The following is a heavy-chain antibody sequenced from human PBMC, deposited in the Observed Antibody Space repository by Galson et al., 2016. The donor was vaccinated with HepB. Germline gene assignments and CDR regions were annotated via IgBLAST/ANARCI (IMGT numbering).Heavy chain of an antibody. Sequence: SETLSLTCIVSGGPISSDYYWGWIRQPPGRGLEWIGSIYSGEDTYYNPSLKSRVTISVDTSKNQVSLRLDSVTAADTGVYYCATGIVVAGKYYYHYMDVWGEGTTVTVSS. D-gene: IGHD6-19*01. V-gene: IGHV4-39*01. J-gene: IGHJ6*03. CDR3: ATGIVVAGKYYYHYMDV. CDR2: IYSGEDT. CDR1: GGPISSDYY.